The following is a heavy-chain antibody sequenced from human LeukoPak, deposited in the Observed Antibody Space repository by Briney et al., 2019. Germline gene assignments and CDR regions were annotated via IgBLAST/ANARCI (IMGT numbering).Heavy chain of an antibody. CDR2: IRSKANSYAT. Sequence: GGSLRLSCAASGFTFSGSAMQWVRQASGKGLEWVGRIRSKANSYATAYAASVKVRFTISRDDSKNTAYLQMNSLKTEDTAVYYCSRINPGNGSYYDALDIWGQGTMVTVSS. CDR1: GFTFSGSA. V-gene: IGHV3-73*01. D-gene: IGHD1-26*01. J-gene: IGHJ3*02. CDR3: SRINPGNGSYYDALDI.